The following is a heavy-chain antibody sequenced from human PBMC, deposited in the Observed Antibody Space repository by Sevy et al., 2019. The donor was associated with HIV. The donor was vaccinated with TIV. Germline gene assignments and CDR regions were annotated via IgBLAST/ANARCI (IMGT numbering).Heavy chain of an antibody. J-gene: IGHJ6*02. V-gene: IGHV3-49*04. Sequence: GGSLRLSCTASGFTFGDYAMSWVRQAPGKGLEWVGFIRSKAYGGTTEYAASVKGRFTISRDDSKSMAYLQMNSLKTEDTAVYYCTRAPMTTVTTWYYYGMDVWGQGTTVTVSS. CDR3: TRAPMTTVTTWYYYGMDV. D-gene: IGHD4-17*01. CDR2: IRSKAYGGTT. CDR1: GFTFGDYA.